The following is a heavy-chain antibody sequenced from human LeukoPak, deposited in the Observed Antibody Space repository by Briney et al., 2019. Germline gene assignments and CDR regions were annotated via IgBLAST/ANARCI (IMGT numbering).Heavy chain of an antibody. V-gene: IGHV3-13*01. CDR3: VREARGYHYTYFDY. CDR1: GFTLGGHD. CDR2: VSAGHHA. D-gene: IGHD5-18*01. J-gene: IGHJ4*02. Sequence: GGSLRLSCTASGFTLGGHDMHWVRQTTGDGLEWVAAVSAGHHAFYAGSVKGRFTVSREDTKNSLYLQMNSLRAGDTAVYFCVREARGYHYTYFDYWGQGSLVTVSS.